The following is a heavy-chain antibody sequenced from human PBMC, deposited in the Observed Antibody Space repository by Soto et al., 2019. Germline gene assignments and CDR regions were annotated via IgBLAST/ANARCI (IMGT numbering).Heavy chain of an antibody. Sequence: GESLKISCKAAGYSFANYWIGWVCQKPGKGLEWMGVIYPGDSETTYSPSFEGQVIISVDRSRGTAFLEWSSLKASDTAMYYCARPGAPTDTVVYNFWGQGTQLIVSS. D-gene: IGHD5-18*01. V-gene: IGHV5-51*01. J-gene: IGHJ4*02. CDR2: IYPGDSET. CDR1: GYSFANYW. CDR3: ARPGAPTDTVVYNF.